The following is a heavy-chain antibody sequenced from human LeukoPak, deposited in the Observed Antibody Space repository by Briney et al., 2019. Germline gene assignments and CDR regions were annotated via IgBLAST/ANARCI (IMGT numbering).Heavy chain of an antibody. CDR2: ISNDESTI. D-gene: IGHD3-10*01. CDR1: GFSFSSYW. V-gene: IGHV3-74*01. Sequence: GGSLRLSCAASGFSFSSYWMHWVRQAPGKGPVWVSLISNDESTIIYADSVKGRFSIPRDNSKNTLHLQMSSLRVDDTAVYYCAKGRAGMIRGVCDYWGQGTLVTVSS. J-gene: IGHJ4*02. CDR3: AKGRAGMIRGVCDY.